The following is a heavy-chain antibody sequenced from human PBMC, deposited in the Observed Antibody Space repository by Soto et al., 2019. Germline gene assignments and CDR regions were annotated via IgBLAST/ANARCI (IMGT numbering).Heavy chain of an antibody. CDR1: GGSISSGGYY. D-gene: IGHD6-13*01. CDR3: ARGTGAAAGYFDY. CDR2: IYYSGST. Sequence: SETLSLTCTVSGGSISSGGYYWSWIRQHPGKGLEWIGYIYYSGSTYYNPSLKSRVTISVDTSKNQFSLKLSSVTAADTAVYYCARGTGAAAGYFDYWGQGTLVTVSS. V-gene: IGHV4-31*03. J-gene: IGHJ4*02.